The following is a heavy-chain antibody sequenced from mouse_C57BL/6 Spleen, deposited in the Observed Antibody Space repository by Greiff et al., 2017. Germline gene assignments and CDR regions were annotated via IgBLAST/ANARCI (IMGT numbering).Heavy chain of an antibody. CDR2: IYPRSGNT. Sequence: QVHVKQSGAELARPGASVKLSCKASGYTFTSYGISWVKQRTGQGLEWIGEIYPRSGNTYYNEKFKGKATLTADKSSSTAYMELRSLTSEDSAVYFCARSRASTMVTTDYFDYWGQGTTLTVSS. V-gene: IGHV1-81*01. J-gene: IGHJ2*01. CDR1: GYTFTSYG. CDR3: ARSRASTMVTTDYFDY. D-gene: IGHD2-2*01.